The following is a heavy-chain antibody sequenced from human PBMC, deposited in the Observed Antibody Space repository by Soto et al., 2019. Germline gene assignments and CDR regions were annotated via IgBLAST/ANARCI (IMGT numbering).Heavy chain of an antibody. J-gene: IGHJ6*02. CDR3: ARDLEGCSSTSCSPGFYYYGMDV. Sequence: ASVQVSCKASGYTFPRYYMHWVRQAPGQGLEWMGIINPSGGSTSYAQKFQGRVTMTRDTSTSTVYMELSSLRSEDTAVYYCARDLEGCSSTSCSPGFYYYGMDVWGQGTTVTVSS. V-gene: IGHV1-46*01. D-gene: IGHD2-2*01. CDR1: GYTFPRYY. CDR2: INPSGGST.